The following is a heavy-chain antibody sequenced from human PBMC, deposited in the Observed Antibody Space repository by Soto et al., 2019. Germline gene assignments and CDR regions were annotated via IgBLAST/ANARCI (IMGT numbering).Heavy chain of an antibody. Sequence: QSQTLSLACTVSGGSIINSGYYWAWIRQPPGKGLEWIGNIYYTGSAYYKPSLESRVTMSVDTPNNLLSLTLNSLTAADTAVYYCARQFDGSSDLDSWGPGILVTVSS. CDR1: GGSIINSGYY. D-gene: IGHD2-15*01. V-gene: IGHV4-39*01. CDR3: ARQFDGSSDLDS. CDR2: IYYTGSA. J-gene: IGHJ4*02.